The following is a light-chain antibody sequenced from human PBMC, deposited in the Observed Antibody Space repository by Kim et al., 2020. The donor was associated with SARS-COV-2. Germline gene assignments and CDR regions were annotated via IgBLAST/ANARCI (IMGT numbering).Light chain of an antibody. CDR2: AAS. Sequence: ASVGDRVTITCRASQGISSYLAWYQQKPGKAPKLLIYAASTLQSGVPSRFSGSGSGTDFTLTISSLQAEDFATYYCQQLNSYPLTFGGGTKLEI. CDR1: QGISSY. J-gene: IGKJ4*01. CDR3: QQLNSYPLT. V-gene: IGKV1-9*01.